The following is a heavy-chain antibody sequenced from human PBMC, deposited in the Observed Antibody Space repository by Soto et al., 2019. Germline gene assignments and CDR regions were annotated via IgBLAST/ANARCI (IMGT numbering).Heavy chain of an antibody. CDR3: ARVYYDFWSGYSKGRYYYYYYGMDV. D-gene: IGHD3-3*01. CDR1: GGTFSSYA. J-gene: IGHJ6*02. V-gene: IGHV1-69*13. Sequence: SVKVSCKASGGTFSSYAISWVRQAPGQGLEWMGGIIPIFGTANYAQKFQGRVTITADESTSTAYMELSSLRSEDTAVYYCARVYYDFWSGYSKGRYYYYYYGMDVWGQGTTVTVSS. CDR2: IIPIFGTA.